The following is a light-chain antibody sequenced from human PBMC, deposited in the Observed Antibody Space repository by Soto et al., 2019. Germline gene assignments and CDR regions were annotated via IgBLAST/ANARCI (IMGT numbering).Light chain of an antibody. CDR2: AAS. Sequence: EIVMTQSSATLSVSPGERATLSCRASQSVSSNLAWYQQKPGQAPRLLIYAASIRATGIPARFSGSGSGTEFTLTISSLQSEDFTVYYCQQYTNWPITFGQGTRLEIK. J-gene: IGKJ5*01. CDR3: QQYTNWPIT. CDR1: QSVSSN. V-gene: IGKV3D-15*01.